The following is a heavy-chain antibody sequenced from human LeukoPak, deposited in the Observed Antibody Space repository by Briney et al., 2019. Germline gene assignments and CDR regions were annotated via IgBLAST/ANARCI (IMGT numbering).Heavy chain of an antibody. J-gene: IGHJ4*02. CDR1: GGSISNSY. D-gene: IGHD6-19*01. CDR2: IYYSGTT. V-gene: IGHV4-59*01. Sequence: PSETLSLTCTASGGSISNSYWSWIRQPPGKGLEWIGYIYYSGTTAYNPSLESRASISVDTSKNQFSLKLSSVTAADTAVYYCARIAVSSGWGYFDYWGQGTLVTASS. CDR3: ARIAVSSGWGYFDY.